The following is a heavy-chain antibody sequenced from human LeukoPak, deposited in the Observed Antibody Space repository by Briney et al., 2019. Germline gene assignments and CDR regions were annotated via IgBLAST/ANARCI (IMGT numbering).Heavy chain of an antibody. Sequence: GGSLRLSCTASVFTFSNYAMSCVREAPGKGLEWGSTISGSGGSTYYADSVKGRFTISTDNSKNTLYMQMNSLRAENTPVYYSAKMVHTEQWLVPFDYWGQGTLVSVSS. CDR1: VFTFSNYA. J-gene: IGHJ4*02. V-gene: IGHV3-23*01. CDR3: AKMVHTEQWLVPFDY. CDR2: ISGSGGST. D-gene: IGHD6-19*01.